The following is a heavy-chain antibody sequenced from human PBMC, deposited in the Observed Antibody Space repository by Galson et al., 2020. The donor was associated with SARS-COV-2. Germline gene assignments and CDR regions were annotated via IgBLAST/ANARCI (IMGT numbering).Heavy chain of an antibody. Sequence: PSETLSLTCAVSGYSISSGYYWGWIRQPPGKGLEWIGSIYHSGSTYYNPSLKSRVTISVDTSKNQFSLKLSSVTAADTAVYYCARYTVEYYFDYWGQGTLVTVSS. V-gene: IGHV4-38-2*01. CDR2: IYHSGST. CDR1: GYSISSGYY. CDR3: ARYTVEYYFDY. D-gene: IGHD4-4*01. J-gene: IGHJ4*02.